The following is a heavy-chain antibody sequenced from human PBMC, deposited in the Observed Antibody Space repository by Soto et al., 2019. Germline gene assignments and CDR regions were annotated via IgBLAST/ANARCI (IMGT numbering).Heavy chain of an antibody. CDR1: GGSISSYY. J-gene: IGHJ4*02. D-gene: IGHD3-10*01. V-gene: IGHV4-59*08. CDR2: IYYSGST. CDR3: ARVPGSFPWYFDY. Sequence: SETLSLTCTVSGGSISSYYWSWIRQPPGKGLEWIGYIYYSGSTNYNPSLKSRVTISVDTSKNQFSLKLSSVTAADTAVYYCARVPGSFPWYFDYWGQGTLVTAPQ.